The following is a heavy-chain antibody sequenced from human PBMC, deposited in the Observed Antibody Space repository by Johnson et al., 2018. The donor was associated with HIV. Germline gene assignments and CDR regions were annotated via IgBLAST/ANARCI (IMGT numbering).Heavy chain of an antibody. Sequence: VQLVESGGGLVQPGRSLRLSCAASGFTFDDYAMHWVRQAPGKGLEWVSGISWNSGSIGYADSVKGRFTISRDNAKNSLYLQMNSLRVEDTALYYCAGGRIGAFDIWGQGTMVTVSS. CDR1: GFTFDDYA. D-gene: IGHD2-15*01. CDR2: ISWNSGSI. CDR3: AGGRIGAFDI. J-gene: IGHJ3*02. V-gene: IGHV3-9*01.